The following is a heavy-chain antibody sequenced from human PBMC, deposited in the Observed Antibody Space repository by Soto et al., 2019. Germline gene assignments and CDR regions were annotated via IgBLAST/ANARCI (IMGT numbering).Heavy chain of an antibody. J-gene: IGHJ4*02. V-gene: IGHV3-15*01. CDR2: IKSKTDGGTT. CDR3: TTADDDSSGYYLGHYFDY. CDR1: GFTFSNAW. D-gene: IGHD3-22*01. Sequence: GESLKISCAASGFTFSNAWMSWVRQAPGKGLEWVGRIKSKTDGGTTDYAAPVKGRFTISRDDSKNTLYLQMNSLKTEDTAVYYCTTADDDSSGYYLGHYFDYWGQGTLVTVSS.